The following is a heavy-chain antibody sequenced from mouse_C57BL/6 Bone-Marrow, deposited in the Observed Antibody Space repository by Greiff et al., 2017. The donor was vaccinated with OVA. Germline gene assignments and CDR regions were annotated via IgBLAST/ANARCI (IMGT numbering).Heavy chain of an antibody. CDR3: ARDHYSNPFDY. CDR2: ISYDGSN. V-gene: IGHV3-6*01. Sequence: LVASGPGLVKPSQSLSLTCSVTGYFITSGYYWNWIRQFPGNKLEWMGYISYDGSNNYNPSLKNRISITRDTSKNQFFLKLNSVTTEDTATYYCARDHYSNPFDYWGQGTTLTVSS. J-gene: IGHJ2*01. D-gene: IGHD2-5*01. CDR1: GYFITSGYY.